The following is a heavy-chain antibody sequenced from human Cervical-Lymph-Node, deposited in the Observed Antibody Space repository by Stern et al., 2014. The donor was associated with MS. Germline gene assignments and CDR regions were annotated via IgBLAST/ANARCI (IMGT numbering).Heavy chain of an antibody. V-gene: IGHV4-30-2*01. CDR2: IYHSGST. D-gene: IGHD4-17*01. CDR1: GGSISSGGYS. CDR3: ARSSTVTPNAFDI. Sequence: QVQLQESGSGLVKPSQTLSLTCAVSGGSISSGGYSWSWIRQPPGKGLEWIGYIYHSGSTYYNPSLKSRVTISEDSSKNQFSLKLSSVTAADTAVYYCARSSTVTPNAFDIWGQGTMVTVSS. J-gene: IGHJ3*02.